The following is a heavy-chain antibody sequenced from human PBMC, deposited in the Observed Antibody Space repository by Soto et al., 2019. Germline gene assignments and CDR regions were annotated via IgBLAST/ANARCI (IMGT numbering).Heavy chain of an antibody. V-gene: IGHV4-30-2*01. J-gene: IGHJ4*02. CDR3: ARGGVPTIFGVVTRRAIFDY. CDR2: IHHSGST. CDR1: GGSISSGGYS. Sequence: PSETLSLTCAVSGGSISSGGYSWSWIRQPPGKGLEWIGYIHHSGSTNYNPSLKSRVTISVDTSKNQFSLKLSSVTAADTAVYYCARGGVPTIFGVVTRRAIFDYWGQGTLVTVSS. D-gene: IGHD3-3*01.